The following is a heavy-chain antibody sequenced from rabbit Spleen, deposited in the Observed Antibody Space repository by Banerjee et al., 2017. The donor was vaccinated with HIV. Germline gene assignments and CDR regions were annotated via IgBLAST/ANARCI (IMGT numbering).Heavy chain of an antibody. Sequence: QEQLVESGGGLVQPEGSLTLTCTASGFTLSSYYMCWVRQAPGKGLEWSACIYSSNGGTWYASWATGRFTITRSTSLNTVTLQMTSLTVADTATYFCARWPDGGGRFDFWGPGTLGTVS. D-gene: IGHD2-1*01. CDR2: IYSSNGGT. V-gene: IGHV1S47*01. CDR3: ARWPDGGGRFDF. J-gene: IGHJ3*01. CDR1: GFTLSSYY.